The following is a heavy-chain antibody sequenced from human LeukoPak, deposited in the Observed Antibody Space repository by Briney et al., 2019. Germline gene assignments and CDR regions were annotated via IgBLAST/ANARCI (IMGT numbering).Heavy chain of an antibody. D-gene: IGHD6-19*01. Sequence: GASVTVSCKASGYTFTDYYLHWVRQAPEQGLEWMGWIKPNSGGTNYAHKFQGRVTMTRDTSLNTAYMELNRLISDDTAVYYCAREPVTGTLNSFDPWGQGALVTVTS. J-gene: IGHJ5*02. CDR1: GYTFTDYY. CDR2: IKPNSGGT. V-gene: IGHV1-2*02. CDR3: AREPVTGTLNSFDP.